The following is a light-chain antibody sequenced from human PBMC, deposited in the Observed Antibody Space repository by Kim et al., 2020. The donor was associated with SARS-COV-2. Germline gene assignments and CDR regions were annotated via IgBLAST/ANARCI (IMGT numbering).Light chain of an antibody. J-gene: IGKJ1*01. V-gene: IGKV3-20*01. Sequence: SPGERATLSSRASQSVSSSYLAWYQQKPGRAPGLLIYGASSRATGIPDRFSGSGSGTDFTLTISRLEPEDFAVYYCQQYGNSPWTFGQGTKVEIK. CDR1: QSVSSSY. CDR3: QQYGNSPWT. CDR2: GAS.